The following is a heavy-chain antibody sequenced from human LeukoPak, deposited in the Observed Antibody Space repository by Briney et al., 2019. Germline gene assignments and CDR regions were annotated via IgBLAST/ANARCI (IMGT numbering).Heavy chain of an antibody. CDR2: ISGSGGST. V-gene: IGHV3-23*01. CDR3: AKRPRGNYLDPFDY. CDR1: GFTFSSYA. D-gene: IGHD3-10*01. Sequence: PGGSLRLSCAAFGFTFSSYAMSWVRQAPGKGLEWVSGISGSGGSTYYADSVKGRFTISRDNSKNRLYLQMNSLRAEDTAVYYCAKRPRGNYLDPFDYWGQGTLVTVSS. J-gene: IGHJ4*02.